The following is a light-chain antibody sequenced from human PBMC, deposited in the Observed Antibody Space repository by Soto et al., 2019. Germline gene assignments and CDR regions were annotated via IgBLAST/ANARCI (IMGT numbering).Light chain of an antibody. CDR2: EVT. CDR1: SSDVGAYDF. CDR3: TSYTTSGTYV. V-gene: IGLV2-14*01. Sequence: QSVLTQPASVSGSPGQSITISCSGTSSDVGAYDFVSWYQHHSGKAPKLIISEVTDRPSAVSSRFSGSKSGNTASLTISGLQAEDEADYYCTSYTTSGTYVFGTGTKVTVL. J-gene: IGLJ1*01.